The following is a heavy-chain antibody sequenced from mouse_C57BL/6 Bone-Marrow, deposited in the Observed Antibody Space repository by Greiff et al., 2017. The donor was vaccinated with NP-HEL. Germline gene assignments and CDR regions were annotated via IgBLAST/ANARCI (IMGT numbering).Heavy chain of an antibody. V-gene: IGHV5-15*01. CDR3: ARAGPYWYFDV. CDR1: GFTFSDYG. Sequence: DVMLVESGGGLVQPGGSLKLSCAASGFTFSDYGMAWVRQAPRKGPEWVAFISNLAYSIYYADTVTGRFTISRENAKNTLYLEMSSLRSEDTAMYYCARAGPYWYFDVWGTGTTVTVSS. J-gene: IGHJ1*03. CDR2: ISNLAYSI.